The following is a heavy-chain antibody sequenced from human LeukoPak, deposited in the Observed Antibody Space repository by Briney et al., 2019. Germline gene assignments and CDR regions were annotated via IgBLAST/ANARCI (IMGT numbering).Heavy chain of an antibody. CDR1: GFTFSNYA. CDR3: AKDGGSDPFDY. CDR2: ISYDGSNK. D-gene: IGHD3-10*01. J-gene: IGHJ4*02. V-gene: IGHV3-30*18. Sequence: GGSLRLSCAASGFTFSNYAMHWVRQAPGKGLEWVAVISYDGSNKYYADSVKGRFTISRDNSKNTLYLQMNSLRAEDTAVYYCAKDGGSDPFDYWGQGTLVTVSS.